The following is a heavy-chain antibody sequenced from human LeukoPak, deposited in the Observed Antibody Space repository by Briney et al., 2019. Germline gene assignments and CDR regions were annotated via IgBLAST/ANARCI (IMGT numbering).Heavy chain of an antibody. CDR1: GFTFTNYW. J-gene: IGHJ2*01. CDR3: ARVFWYLDL. Sequence: PGGSLRLSCAASGFTFTNYWMSWVRQAPGKGLEWVANIKQDGSEKYYVDSVKGRFIISRDNAENSLYLQMNSLRAEDTAVYYCARVFWYLDLWGRGTLVTVSS. CDR2: IKQDGSEK. V-gene: IGHV3-7*04.